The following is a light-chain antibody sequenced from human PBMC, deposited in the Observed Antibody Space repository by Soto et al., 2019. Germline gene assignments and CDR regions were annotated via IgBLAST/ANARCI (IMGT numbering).Light chain of an antibody. Sequence: QSALTQPASVSGSPGQSITISCTGTSSDVGGYYYVSWYQQQPGKAPKLMIYDVSNRLSGVSNRFSGSKSGNTASLTISGLQAEDDADYYCSSYTSGSTPYVFGTVTKLAVL. CDR1: SSDVGGYYY. CDR2: DVS. CDR3: SSYTSGSTPYV. V-gene: IGLV2-14*01. J-gene: IGLJ1*01.